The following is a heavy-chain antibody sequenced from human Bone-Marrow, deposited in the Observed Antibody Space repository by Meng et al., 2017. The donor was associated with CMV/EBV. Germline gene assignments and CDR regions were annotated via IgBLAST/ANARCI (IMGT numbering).Heavy chain of an antibody. V-gene: IGHV1-2*02. J-gene: IGHJ4*02. D-gene: IGHD2-2*03. CDR1: GYTFTGYY. CDR3: ARAAGYCSSTSCLNFDY. CDR2: INPNSGGT. Sequence: ASVKVSCKASGYTFTGYYIHWVRQAPGQGLEWMGWINPNSGGTNYAQKFQGRVTMTRDTSISTAYMELSRLRSDDTAVYYCARAAGYCSSTSCLNFDYWGQGTLVTVSS.